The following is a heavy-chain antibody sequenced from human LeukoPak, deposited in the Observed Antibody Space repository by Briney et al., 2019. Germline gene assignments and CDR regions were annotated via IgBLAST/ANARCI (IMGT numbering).Heavy chain of an antibody. D-gene: IGHD4-17*01. Sequence: SGPTLVKPPQTLTLTCTSSGFSLSTSGVGVGWIRQPPGMALEWLAIIFWNDVKYYSPSLKNRLTITKDTSKNQVVLTLTNMDPVDTATYYCAHRRDGAYNYWGQGTLVTVSS. V-gene: IGHV2-5*01. CDR3: AHRRDGAYNY. CDR2: IFWNDVK. CDR1: GFSLSTSGVG. J-gene: IGHJ4*02.